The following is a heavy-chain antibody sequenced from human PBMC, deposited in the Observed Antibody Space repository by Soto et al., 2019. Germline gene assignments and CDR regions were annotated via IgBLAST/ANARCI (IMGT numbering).Heavy chain of an antibody. D-gene: IGHD3-22*01. CDR3: ARGVYYYDSSGYSYPAFDL. Sequence: EVQLVESGGGLVQPGGSLRLSCAASGFTFSSYWMHWVRQAPGKGLVWVSRITSDGSSTRYADSVKGRFTISRDNTKNTLYLQMNSLRAEYTAVYYCARGVYYYDSSGYSYPAFDLWGQGTMVPVSS. V-gene: IGHV3-74*01. CDR1: GFTFSSYW. CDR2: ITSDGSST. J-gene: IGHJ3*01.